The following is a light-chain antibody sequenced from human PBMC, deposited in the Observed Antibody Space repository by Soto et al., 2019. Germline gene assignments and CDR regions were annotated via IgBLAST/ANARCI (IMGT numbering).Light chain of an antibody. Sequence: QSVLTQPRSVSGSPGQSVTISCTGTSSDVGGYNYVSWYQQHPGKAPKLMIYDVSKRPSGVPDRFSGSKSGNTASLTISGLQAEDDADYSCCSYAGSYTLYVFGTGTKVTVL. CDR1: SSDVGGYNY. CDR3: CSYAGSYTLYV. J-gene: IGLJ1*01. CDR2: DVS. V-gene: IGLV2-11*01.